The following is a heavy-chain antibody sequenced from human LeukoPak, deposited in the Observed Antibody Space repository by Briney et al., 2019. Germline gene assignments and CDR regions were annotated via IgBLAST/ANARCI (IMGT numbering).Heavy chain of an antibody. D-gene: IGHD5-18*01. Sequence: SETLSLTCTVSGGSISSYYWSWIRQPPGKGLEWIGEINHSGSTNYNPSLKSRVTISVDTSKNQFSLKLSSVPAADTVVYYCARARRGYSYGFDVGWGYYFDYWGQGTLVTVSS. CDR1: GGSISSYY. CDR2: INHSGST. CDR3: ARARRGYSYGFDVGWGYYFDY. V-gene: IGHV4-34*01. J-gene: IGHJ4*02.